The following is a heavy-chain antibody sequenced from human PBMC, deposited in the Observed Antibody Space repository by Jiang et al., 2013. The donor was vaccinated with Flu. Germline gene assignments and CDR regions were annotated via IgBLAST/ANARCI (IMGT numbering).Heavy chain of an antibody. D-gene: IGHD6-6*01. CDR2: ISNSGTT. Sequence: LLKPSETLSLTCTVSGGSTTNYYWSWIRQPPGKGLEWIAYISNSGTTNYNPSLKSRVAISLETSKKQFSLRLSSVTAADTAVYFCARGYSTSSFPIAHWGQGTPVTVSS. V-gene: IGHV4-59*01. J-gene: IGHJ4*02. CDR1: GGSTTNYY. CDR3: ARGYSTSSFPIAH.